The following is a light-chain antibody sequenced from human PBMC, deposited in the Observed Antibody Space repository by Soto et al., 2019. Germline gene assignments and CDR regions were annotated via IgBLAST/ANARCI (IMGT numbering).Light chain of an antibody. CDR3: AEWEDSLNGPV. Sequence: QSVLTQQPSASGTPGQRVTLSGSGSSSNIGSNTVNWYQQLPGTAPKLLIYSNNQRPSGVRYRFSGSKSGTSATLAISGLQSEDAADYYCAEWEDSLNGPVSGGRTPLTV. V-gene: IGLV1-44*01. CDR1: SSNIGSNT. J-gene: IGLJ2*01. CDR2: SNN.